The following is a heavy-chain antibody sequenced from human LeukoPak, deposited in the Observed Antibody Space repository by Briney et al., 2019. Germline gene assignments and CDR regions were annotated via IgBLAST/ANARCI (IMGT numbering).Heavy chain of an antibody. CDR3: ARDAGYNSSSLIDY. V-gene: IGHV3-33*01. J-gene: IGHJ4*02. CDR2: IWDDGTNK. Sequence: PGGSLRLSCVASGFTFSSYGFHWVRQAPGKGLEWVAVIWDDGTNKYYADSVKGRLTTSRDNSKNTLSLQMNSLRAEDTAVYYCARDAGYNSSSLIDYWGQGALVTVSS. D-gene: IGHD6-6*01. CDR1: GFTFSSYG.